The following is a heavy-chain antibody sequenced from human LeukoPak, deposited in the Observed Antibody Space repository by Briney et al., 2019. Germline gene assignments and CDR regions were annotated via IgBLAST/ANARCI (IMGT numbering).Heavy chain of an antibody. Sequence: GGSLRLSCAASGFSFSSYEMHWVRQAPGKGLEWVSYISSSGRTMYYADSVKGRFTISRDNAKNSLYLQMNSLRAEDTAVYYCAHQSSGWRYYFAYWGQGTLVTVSS. CDR1: GFSFSSYE. J-gene: IGHJ4*02. CDR2: ISSSGRTM. D-gene: IGHD6-19*01. V-gene: IGHV3-48*03. CDR3: AHQSSGWRYYFAY.